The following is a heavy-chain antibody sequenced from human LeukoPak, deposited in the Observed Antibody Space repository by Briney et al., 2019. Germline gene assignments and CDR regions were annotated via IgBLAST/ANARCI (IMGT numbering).Heavy chain of an antibody. CDR1: GGSISSGDYY. J-gene: IGHJ4*02. CDR2: IYYSGST. V-gene: IGHV4-30-4*01. CDR3: ARGQDYDFWSGSYYFDY. D-gene: IGHD3-3*01. Sequence: SQTLPLTCTVSGGSISSGDYYWSWIRQPPGKGLEWIGYIYYSGSTYYNPSLKSRVTISVDTSKNQFSLKLSSVTAADTAVYYCARGQDYDFWSGSYYFDYWGQGTLVTVSS.